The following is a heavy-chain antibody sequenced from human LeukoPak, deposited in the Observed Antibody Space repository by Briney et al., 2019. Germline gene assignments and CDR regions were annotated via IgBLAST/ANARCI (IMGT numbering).Heavy chain of an antibody. CDR1: GGSISSYY. CDR3: ARLSEMTTVDWFDP. Sequence: SETLSLTCTVSGGSISSYYWSWIRQPAGKGLEWIGRIYTSGSTNYNPSLKSRVTMSVDTSKNQFSLKLSSVTAADTAVYYCARLSEMTTVDWFDPWGQGTLVTVSS. D-gene: IGHD4-17*01. CDR2: IYTSGST. V-gene: IGHV4-4*07. J-gene: IGHJ5*02.